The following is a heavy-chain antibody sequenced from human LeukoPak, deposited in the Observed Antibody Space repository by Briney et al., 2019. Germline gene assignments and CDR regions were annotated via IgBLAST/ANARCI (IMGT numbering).Heavy chain of an antibody. Sequence: GGSLRLSCAASGFTVSSNYMSWVRQAPGKGLEWVSVIYSGGSTYYADSVKGRFTISRDNSKNTLYLQMNSLRAEDTAVYYCARDGACSGGSCYYFDYWGQGTLVTVSS. CDR2: IYSGGST. J-gene: IGHJ4*02. D-gene: IGHD2-15*01. V-gene: IGHV3-53*01. CDR3: ARDGACSGGSCYYFDY. CDR1: GFTVSSNY.